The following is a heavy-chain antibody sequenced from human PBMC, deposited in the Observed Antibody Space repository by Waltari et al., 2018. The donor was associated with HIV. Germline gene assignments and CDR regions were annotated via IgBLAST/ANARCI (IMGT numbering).Heavy chain of an antibody. CDR2: IRYDGSDK. V-gene: IGHV3-30*02. J-gene: IGHJ4*01. CDR1: GFTSSTYD. D-gene: IGHD3-3*02. Sequence: QVQLVESGGGVVQSGGSLSLSWGASGFTSSTYDMPWVRQAPGKGLEWVAYIRYDGSDKSYADSVKGRFTMSRDNSKNTLSLRMNSLRADDTAIYYCARDPGINIPRYYFDFWGHGTTVTV. CDR3: ARDPGINIPRYYFDF.